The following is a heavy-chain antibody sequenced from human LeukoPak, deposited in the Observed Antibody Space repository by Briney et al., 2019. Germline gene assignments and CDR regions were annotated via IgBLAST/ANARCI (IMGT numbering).Heavy chain of an antibody. Sequence: SETLSLTCTVSGGSISSYYWSWIRQPAGKGLEWIGRIYTSGSTNYNPSLKSRVTMSVDTSKNQFSLKLSSVTAADTAVYYCARDYTGGGYDILTGYYQYYYYYMDVWGKGTTVTISS. CDR1: GGSISSYY. CDR3: ARDYTGGGYDILTGYYQYYYYYMDV. CDR2: IYTSGST. J-gene: IGHJ6*03. V-gene: IGHV4-4*07. D-gene: IGHD3-9*01.